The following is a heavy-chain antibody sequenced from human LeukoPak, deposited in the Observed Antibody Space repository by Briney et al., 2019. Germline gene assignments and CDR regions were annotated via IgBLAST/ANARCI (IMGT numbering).Heavy chain of an antibody. Sequence: SETLSLTCTVSGGSISSYYWNWIRQPPGKGLEWIGNIYYTGRTNYNPFLKSRVTISVDTSKNQFSLKLSSVTAADTAVYYCARDRGIVVVRSWYFDLWGRGTLVTVSS. D-gene: IGHD2-15*01. V-gene: IGHV4-59*01. CDR1: GGSISSYY. CDR3: ARDRGIVVVRSWYFDL. CDR2: IYYTGRT. J-gene: IGHJ2*01.